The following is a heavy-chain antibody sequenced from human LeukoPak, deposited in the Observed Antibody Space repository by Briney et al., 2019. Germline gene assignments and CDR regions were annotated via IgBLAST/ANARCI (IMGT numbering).Heavy chain of an antibody. CDR2: IDNGGSP. CDR3: ARDLGRVANDYYFDY. Sequence: SETLSLTCTISVGFFSRYYWRWIREPPGKKLEGIGYIDNGGSPKYNPSLKSRVTISVVTSKNQFSLKLSSVTAADTAVYYCARDLGRVANDYYFDYWGQGTLVTVSS. CDR1: VGFFSRYY. D-gene: IGHD4/OR15-4a*01. J-gene: IGHJ4*02. V-gene: IGHV4-59*01.